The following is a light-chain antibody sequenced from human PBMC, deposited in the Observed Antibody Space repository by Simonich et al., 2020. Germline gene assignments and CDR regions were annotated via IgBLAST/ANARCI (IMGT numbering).Light chain of an antibody. CDR1: VLAKKY. J-gene: IGLJ3*02. CDR2: KDS. V-gene: IGLV3-27*01. Sequence: SYELTQPSSVSVSPGQTARITCSGVVLAKKYARWFQQTPGQAPVLVIYKDSERPSGIPERFSGSSSGTTVTLTISGAQVEDEADYYCYSAADNNRVFGGGTKLTVL. CDR3: YSAADNNRV.